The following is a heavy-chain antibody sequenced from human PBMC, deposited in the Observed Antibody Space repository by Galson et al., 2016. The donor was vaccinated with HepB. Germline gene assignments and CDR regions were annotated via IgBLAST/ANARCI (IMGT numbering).Heavy chain of an antibody. Sequence: SLRLSCAGSGFTFKNSWMHWVRQGQGKGLAWVPRINSDGTSADYADSVKGRFSISRDNVKNVLYLQMSRLGAEDTAIYYCVSDGYADSGSTNYFYAMDGWGQGTTLIVSS. V-gene: IGHV3-74*01. CDR1: GFTFKNSW. D-gene: IGHD4-17*01. J-gene: IGHJ6*02. CDR2: INSDGTSA. CDR3: VSDGYADSGSTNYFYAMDG.